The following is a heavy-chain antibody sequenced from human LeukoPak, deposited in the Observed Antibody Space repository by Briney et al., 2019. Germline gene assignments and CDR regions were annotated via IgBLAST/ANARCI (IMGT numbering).Heavy chain of an antibody. Sequence: SETLSLTCTVSGGSISSSSYYWGWIRQPPGKGLEWIGSIYYSGSTYYNPSLKSRVTISVDTSKNQFSLKLSSVTAADTAVYYCARYCSSTSCYTYAFDIWGQGTMVTVSS. D-gene: IGHD2-2*02. V-gene: IGHV4-39*01. CDR1: GGSISSSSYY. CDR3: ARYCSSTSCYTYAFDI. CDR2: IYYSGST. J-gene: IGHJ3*02.